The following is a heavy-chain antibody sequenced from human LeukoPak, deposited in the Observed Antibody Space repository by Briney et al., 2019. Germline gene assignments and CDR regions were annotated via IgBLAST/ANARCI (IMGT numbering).Heavy chain of an antibody. CDR2: TNHSGST. CDR3: ARSRPQRFYYDSSGYQKTIDY. Sequence: SETLSLTCAVYGGSFSGYYWSWIRQPPGKGLEWIGETNHSGSTNYNPSLKSRVTISVDTSKNQFSLKLSSVTAADTAVYYCARSRPQRFYYDSSGYQKTIDYWGQGTLVTVSS. D-gene: IGHD3-22*01. CDR1: GGSFSGYY. V-gene: IGHV4-34*01. J-gene: IGHJ4*02.